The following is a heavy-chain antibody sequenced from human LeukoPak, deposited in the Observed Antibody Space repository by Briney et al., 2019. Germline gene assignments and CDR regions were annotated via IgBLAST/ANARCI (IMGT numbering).Heavy chain of an antibody. Sequence: ASVKVSCKASGDTLSRYAISWVRQAPGQGLEWMGGIIPIFGTTNYAQKFQGRVTITADESTSTAYMELSSLRSEDTAVYYCARIVGIASRGYFDYWGQGTLVTVSS. CDR1: GDTLSRYA. D-gene: IGHD3-10*01. J-gene: IGHJ4*02. V-gene: IGHV1-69*13. CDR2: IIPIFGTT. CDR3: ARIVGIASRGYFDY.